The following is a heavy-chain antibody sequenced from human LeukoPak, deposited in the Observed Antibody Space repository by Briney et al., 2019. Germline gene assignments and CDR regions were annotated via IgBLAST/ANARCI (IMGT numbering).Heavy chain of an antibody. CDR2: IYYSGST. D-gene: IGHD4-23*01. Sequence: PSETLSLTCTVSGGSISSSSYYWGWIRQPPGKGLEWIGSIYYSGSTYYNPSLKSRFTISVDTSKTQFSLKLSSVTAADTAVYYCARATTVVTGLGYWGQGTLVTVSS. CDR3: ARATTVVTGLGY. CDR1: GGSISSSSYY. V-gene: IGHV4-39*07. J-gene: IGHJ4*02.